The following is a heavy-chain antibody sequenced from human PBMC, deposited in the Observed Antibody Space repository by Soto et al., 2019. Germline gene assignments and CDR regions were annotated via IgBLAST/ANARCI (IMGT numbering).Heavy chain of an antibody. D-gene: IGHD6-19*01. V-gene: IGHV3-15*07. CDR2: IKSKTDGGTT. CDR3: TTGSDDLLY. Sequence: EGQLVESGGGLVKPGGSLRLSCAVSGFTFDKVWMNWVRQAPGKGLEWVGRIKSKTDGGTTDYAAPVKGRFTISRDDSKNMLYLQMNMLNSEDTGMYFFTTGSDDLLYWGQGTLVTVSS. J-gene: IGHJ4*02. CDR1: GFTFDKVW.